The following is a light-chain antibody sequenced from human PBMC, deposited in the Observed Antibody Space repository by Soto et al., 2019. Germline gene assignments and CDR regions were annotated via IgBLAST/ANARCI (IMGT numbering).Light chain of an antibody. CDR3: LVIYTGVGEV. CDR1: TGPVTSGHY. CDR2: DTS. V-gene: IGLV7-46*01. Sequence: QAVVTQEPSLTVSPGGTVTLTCGSSTGPVTSGHYPHWFQQKPGQAPRNLIWDTSNRHSWTPARFSGSLLGDKAALTLSDAQPEDEADYYCLVIYTGVGEVFGTGTKLTVL. J-gene: IGLJ1*01.